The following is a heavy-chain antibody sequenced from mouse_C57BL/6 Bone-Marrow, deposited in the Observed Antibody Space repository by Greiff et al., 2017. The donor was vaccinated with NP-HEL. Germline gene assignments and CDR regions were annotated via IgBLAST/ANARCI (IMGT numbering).Heavy chain of an antibody. CDR3: ERYYGSSYYCDY. CDR1: GYAFSSYW. D-gene: IGHD1-1*01. J-gene: IGHJ2*01. V-gene: IGHV1-80*01. CDR2: IYPGDGDT. Sequence: QVQLQQPGAELVKPGASVKISCKASGYAFSSYWMNWVKQRPGKGLEWIGQIYPGDGDTNYNGKFKGKATLTADKSSSTAYMQLSSLTSEDSAVYCCERYYGSSYYCDYWGQGTTLTVSS.